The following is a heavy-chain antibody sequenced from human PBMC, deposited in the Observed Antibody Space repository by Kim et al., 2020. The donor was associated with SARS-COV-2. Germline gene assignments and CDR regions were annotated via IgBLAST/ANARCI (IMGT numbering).Heavy chain of an antibody. D-gene: IGHD5-12*01. Sequence: NYAQKFQGRVTITSDESTSTAYMELSSLRSEDTAVYYCVRADIVATILQSWGQGTLVTVSS. V-gene: IGHV1-69*01. CDR3: VRADIVATILQS. J-gene: IGHJ5*02.